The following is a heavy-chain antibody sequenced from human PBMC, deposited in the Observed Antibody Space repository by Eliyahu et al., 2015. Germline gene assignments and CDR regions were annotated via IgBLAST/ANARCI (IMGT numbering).Heavy chain of an antibody. CDR2: IYPGGSGGSET. V-gene: IGHV5-51*03. Sequence: EVQLVQSGAEVKKTGESLRIXCQASGYPXGXYXIAWVRQMPGKGLEWMGIIYPGGSGGSETTYSPSFQGQVTISVDMSTSTAYVHWTSLQASDTAMYFCTRGGRPRSSMAMDVWGQGTTVTVSS. D-gene: IGHD2-2*01. CDR3: TRGGRPRSSMAMDV. CDR1: GYPXGXYX. J-gene: IGHJ6*02.